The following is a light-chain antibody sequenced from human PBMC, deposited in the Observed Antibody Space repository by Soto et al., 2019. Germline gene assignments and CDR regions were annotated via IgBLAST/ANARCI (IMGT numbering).Light chain of an antibody. CDR2: GAS. Sequence: IVLTQYPGILSLSPGERVTLSCRASQRVASSYLAWYQQRPGQAPSLLIYGASRRPTGIPDGFSGSGSGTDFTLTISRLEPEDFVVYYCQQYGNLPQTFGQGTKLEIK. CDR1: QRVASSY. V-gene: IGKV3-20*01. J-gene: IGKJ2*01. CDR3: QQYGNLPQT.